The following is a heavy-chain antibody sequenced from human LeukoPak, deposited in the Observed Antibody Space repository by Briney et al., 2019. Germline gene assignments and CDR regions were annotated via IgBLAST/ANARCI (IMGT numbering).Heavy chain of an antibody. Sequence: PGGSLRLSCVASGFTFSNYGMHWVRQAPGKGLEWVAFVRYDGSDKNYADSVKGRFTISRDNSKNTLCLQMNSLRAEDTAVYYCAKDLLSSSWYYYFDYWGQGTLVTVSS. J-gene: IGHJ4*02. V-gene: IGHV3-30*02. D-gene: IGHD6-13*01. CDR3: AKDLLSSSWYYYFDY. CDR2: VRYDGSDK. CDR1: GFTFSNYG.